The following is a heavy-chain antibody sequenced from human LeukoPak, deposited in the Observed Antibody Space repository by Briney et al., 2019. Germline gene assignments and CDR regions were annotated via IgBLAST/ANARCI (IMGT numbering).Heavy chain of an antibody. D-gene: IGHD2-15*01. CDR1: GYTFTSYD. J-gene: IGHJ6*03. Sequence: ASVKVSCKASGYTFTSYDINWVRQATGQGLEWMGWMNPNSGNTGYAQKFQGRVTMTRNTSISTAYMELSSLRSEDTAVYYCARVGGYCSGDSCYNYMDVWGKGTTVTVSS. CDR3: ARVGGYCSGDSCYNYMDV. CDR2: MNPNSGNT. V-gene: IGHV1-8*01.